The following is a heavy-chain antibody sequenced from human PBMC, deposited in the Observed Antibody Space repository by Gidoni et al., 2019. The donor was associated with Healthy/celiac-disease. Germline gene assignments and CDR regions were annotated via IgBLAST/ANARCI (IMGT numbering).Heavy chain of an antibody. V-gene: IGHV3-49*04. J-gene: IGHJ6*02. CDR1: GLNFGAYA. D-gene: IGHD3-10*01. Sequence: EVQLVESGGGLVQPGRSLRLSCTASGLNFGAYAISWVRQAPGKGLGWVGFIRSKAYGGTTEYAASVKGRFTISRDDSKSIAYLQMNSLKAEDTAVYYCTRGPYYYGSGSYSLGMDVWGQGTTVTVSS. CDR2: IRSKAYGGTT. CDR3: TRGPYYYGSGSYSLGMDV.